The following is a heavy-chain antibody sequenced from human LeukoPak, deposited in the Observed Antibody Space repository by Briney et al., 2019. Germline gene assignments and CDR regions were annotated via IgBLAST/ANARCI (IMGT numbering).Heavy chain of an antibody. V-gene: IGHV3-23*01. CDR2: ISGSGGST. J-gene: IGHJ4*02. CDR3: AREKSDSGSYYKY. Sequence: GGSLRLSCAASGFTFSSYAMSWVRQAPGKGLEWVSAISGSGGSTYYADSVKGRFTISRDNSKNTLYLQMNSRRAEDTAVYYCAREKSDSGSYYKYWGQGTLVTVSS. D-gene: IGHD3-10*01. CDR1: GFTFSSYA.